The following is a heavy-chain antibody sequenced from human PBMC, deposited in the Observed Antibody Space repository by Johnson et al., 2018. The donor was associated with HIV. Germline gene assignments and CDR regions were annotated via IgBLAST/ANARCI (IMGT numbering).Heavy chain of an antibody. V-gene: IGHV3-66*01. CDR3: ARGCRDGYTCDAFDV. D-gene: IGHD5-24*01. CDR2: INSGGGT. CDR1: GFIVSGYY. Sequence: VQLVESGGGLVQPGGSLRLSCAASGFIVSGYYMTWVRQGPGKGLEWVSVINSGGGTYSAGSVEGRFIISRDNSENTLYLQMNRLRAEDTAVYFCARGCRDGYTCDAFDVWGQGTRVTVSS. J-gene: IGHJ3*01.